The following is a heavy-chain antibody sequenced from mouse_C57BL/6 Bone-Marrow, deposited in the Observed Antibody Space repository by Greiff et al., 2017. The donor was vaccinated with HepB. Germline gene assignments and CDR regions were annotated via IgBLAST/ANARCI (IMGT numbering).Heavy chain of an antibody. CDR2: INPNNGGT. CDR3: ARPLITTVVATGTYYFDY. V-gene: IGHV1-26*01. CDR1: GYTFTDYY. J-gene: IGHJ2*01. D-gene: IGHD1-1*01. Sequence: VQLQQSGPELVKPGASVKISCKASGYTFTDYYMNWVKQSHGKSLEWIGDINPNNGGTSYNQKFKGKATLTVDKSSSTAYMELRSLTSEDSAVYYCARPLITTVVATGTYYFDYWGQGTTLTVSS.